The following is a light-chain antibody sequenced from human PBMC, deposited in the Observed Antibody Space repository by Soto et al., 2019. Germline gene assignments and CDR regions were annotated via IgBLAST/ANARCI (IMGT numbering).Light chain of an antibody. Sequence: DIVMTQSPDSLAVSLGERATINCKSSQIISYNSNNENYLAWYQQKLGQPPKLLIYWASTRESGVPDRFSGSGSGTDFTLTISSLQAEDVAVYYCQQYHSYPYTFGQGIKLEIK. CDR1: QIISYNSNNENY. V-gene: IGKV4-1*01. CDR3: QQYHSYPYT. J-gene: IGKJ2*01. CDR2: WAS.